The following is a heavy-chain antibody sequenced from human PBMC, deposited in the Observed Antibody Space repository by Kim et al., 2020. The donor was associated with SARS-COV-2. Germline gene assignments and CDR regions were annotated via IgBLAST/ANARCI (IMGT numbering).Heavy chain of an antibody. D-gene: IGHD5-18*01. Sequence: GGSLRLSCAASGFTFSSYAMHWVRQAPGKGLEWVAVISYDGSNKYYADSVKGRFTISRDNSKNTLYLQMNSLRAEDTAVYYCARDVAMVKGWDYWGQGTLVTVSS. V-gene: IGHV3-30-3*01. J-gene: IGHJ4*02. CDR3: ARDVAMVKGWDY. CDR1: GFTFSSYA. CDR2: ISYDGSNK.